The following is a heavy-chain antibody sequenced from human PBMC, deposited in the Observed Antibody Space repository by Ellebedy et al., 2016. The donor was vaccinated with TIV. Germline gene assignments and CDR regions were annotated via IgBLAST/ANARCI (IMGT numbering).Heavy chain of an antibody. CDR3: ARGRNDSSGLLDY. CDR2: ISGSGGST. Sequence: PGGSLRLSCAASGFTVSSNYMSWVRQAPGKGLEWVSAISGSGGSTYYADSVKGRFTISRDNSKNTLYLQMNSLRAEDTAVYYCARGRNDSSGLLDYWGQGTLVTVSS. J-gene: IGHJ4*02. V-gene: IGHV3-66*02. D-gene: IGHD3-22*01. CDR1: GFTVSSNY.